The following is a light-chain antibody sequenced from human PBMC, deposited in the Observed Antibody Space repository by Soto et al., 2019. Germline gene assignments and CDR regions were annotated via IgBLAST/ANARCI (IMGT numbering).Light chain of an antibody. CDR3: QHNVTPPRRP. V-gene: IGKV3-20*01. CDR1: QSVSSSY. J-gene: IGKJ1*01. CDR2: GAS. Sequence: EIVLTQSPGTLSLSPGERATLSCRASQSVSSSYLAWYQQKPGQAPRLLIYGASSRATGIPDRFSGSGSGTTFTLTISRRGLKNLAVYTVQHNVTPPRRPSGQGTKVKSN.